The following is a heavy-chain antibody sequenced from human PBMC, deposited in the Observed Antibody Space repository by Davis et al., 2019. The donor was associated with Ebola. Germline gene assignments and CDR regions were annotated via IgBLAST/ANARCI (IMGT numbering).Heavy chain of an antibody. V-gene: IGHV4-61*01. J-gene: IGHJ5*02. D-gene: IGHD6-19*01. CDR3: ARDSSSGWYGGPFDP. CDR2: IYYSGST. CDR1: GGSISSSSYY. Sequence: SETLSLTCTVSGGSISSSSYYWSWIRQPPGKGLEWIGYIYYSGSTNYNPSLKSRVTISVDTSKNQFSLKLSSVTAADTAVYYCARDSSSGWYGGPFDPWGQGTLVTVSS.